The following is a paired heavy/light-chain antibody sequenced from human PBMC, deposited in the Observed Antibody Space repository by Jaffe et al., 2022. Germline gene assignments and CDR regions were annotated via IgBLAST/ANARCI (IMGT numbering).Light chain of an antibody. Sequence: EIVMTQSPATLSVSPGERATLSCRASQSVGSSYLGWYQQKPGQSPRLLIYGTSTRATGVPARFSGSGSGTEFTLTISSLQSEDFAVYYCQQYNNWPVTFGGGTKVEIK. J-gene: IGKJ4*01. CDR1: QSVGSSY. V-gene: IGKV3-15*01. CDR3: QQYNNWPVT. CDR2: GTS.
Heavy chain of an antibody. Sequence: EVQLLESGGGLVQPGGSLRLSCAASGFTFSTYAMSWVRQAPGKGLEWVSGISGSGGSTYYADSAKGRFTISRDNSKNTLYLQMNSLRVEDTAEYYCAKVPAPPVAAAGDYYYMDVWGQGTTVTVSS. V-gene: IGHV3-23*01. D-gene: IGHD6-13*01. CDR3: AKVPAPPVAAAGDYYYMDV. CDR2: ISGSGGST. CDR1: GFTFSTYA. J-gene: IGHJ6*03.